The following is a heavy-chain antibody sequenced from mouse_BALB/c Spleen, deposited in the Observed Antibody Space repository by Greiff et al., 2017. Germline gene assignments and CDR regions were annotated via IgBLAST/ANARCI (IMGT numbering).Heavy chain of an antibody. D-gene: IGHD2-3*01. V-gene: IGHV5-17*02. J-gene: IGHJ2*01. CDR2: ISSGSSTI. CDR1: GFTFSSFG. Sequence: EVQRVESGGGLVQPGGSRKLSCAASGFTFSSFGMHWVRQAPEKGLEWVAYISSGSSTIYYADTVKGRFTISRDNPKNTLFLQMTSLRSEDTAMYYCARSFDGYYVGYFDYWGQGTTLTVSS. CDR3: ARSFDGYYVGYFDY.